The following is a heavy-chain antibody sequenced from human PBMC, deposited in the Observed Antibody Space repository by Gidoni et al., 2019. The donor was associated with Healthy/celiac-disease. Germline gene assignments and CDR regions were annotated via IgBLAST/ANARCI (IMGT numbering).Heavy chain of an antibody. CDR2: INHSGST. Sequence: QVQLQQWGAGLLKPSETLSLTCPVYGGSFSGYYWSWIRQPPGKGLEWIGEINHSGSTNYNPSLKSRVTISVDTSKNQFSLKLSSVTAADTAVYYCARGGYCSSTSCPYYFDYWGQGTLVTVSS. V-gene: IGHV4-34*01. J-gene: IGHJ4*02. CDR3: ARGGYCSSTSCPYYFDY. CDR1: GGSFSGYY. D-gene: IGHD2-2*01.